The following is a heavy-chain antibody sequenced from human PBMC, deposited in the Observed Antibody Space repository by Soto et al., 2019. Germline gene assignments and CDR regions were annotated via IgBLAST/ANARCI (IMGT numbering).Heavy chain of an antibody. CDR1: GGSISSGDYY. J-gene: IGHJ5*02. CDR3: ARQIAAAGRGDWFDP. Sequence: SETLSLTCTVSGGSISSGDYYWSWIRQPPGKGLEWIGYIYYSGSTYYNPSLKSRVTISVDTSKNQFSLKLSSVTAADTAVYYCARQIAAAGRGDWFDPWGQGTLVTVSS. V-gene: IGHV4-30-4*01. CDR2: IYYSGST. D-gene: IGHD6-13*01.